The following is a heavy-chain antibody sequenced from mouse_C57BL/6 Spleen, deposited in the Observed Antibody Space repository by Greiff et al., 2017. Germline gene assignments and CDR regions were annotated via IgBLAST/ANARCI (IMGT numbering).Heavy chain of an antibody. J-gene: IGHJ4*01. Sequence: QVQLQQPGAELVKPGASVKLSCKASGYTFTGYWMHWVKQRPGQGLEWIGMIHPNSGSTNYNEKFKSKATLTVDKSSSTASMQLSSLTSEDSAVYYCAKGWLLQGYAMDYWGQGTSVTVSS. CDR3: AKGWLLQGYAMDY. CDR1: GYTFTGYW. CDR2: IHPNSGST. V-gene: IGHV1-64*01. D-gene: IGHD2-3*01.